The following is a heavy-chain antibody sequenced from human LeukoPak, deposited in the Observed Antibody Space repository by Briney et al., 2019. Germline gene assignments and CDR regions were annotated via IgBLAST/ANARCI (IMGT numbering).Heavy chain of an antibody. V-gene: IGHV4-30-4*08. Sequence: SETLSLTCTVSGGSIYSRSYYWSWIRQPPGKGLEWIGYIYYSGSTYYNPSLKSRVTISVDTSKNQFSLKLSSVTAADTAVYYCARGVYCSSTSCYPQYFDLWGRGTLVTVSS. J-gene: IGHJ2*01. CDR1: GGSIYSRSYY. D-gene: IGHD2-2*01. CDR2: IYYSGST. CDR3: ARGVYCSSTSCYPQYFDL.